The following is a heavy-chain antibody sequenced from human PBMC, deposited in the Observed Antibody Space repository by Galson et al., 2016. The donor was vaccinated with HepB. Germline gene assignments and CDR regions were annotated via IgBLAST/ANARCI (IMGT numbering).Heavy chain of an antibody. D-gene: IGHD6-19*01. CDR3: ARQGSGPGAGPCWSDP. J-gene: IGHJ5*02. CDR1: GYTFTSYS. V-gene: IGHV1-18*01. Sequence: SVKVSCKASGYTFTSYSISWVRQAPGQGLEWMGWINPYNGNGKTYYAQRFQGRVTMTTDTSTTTAYMALRSLRSDDTAVYYCARQGSGPGAGPCWSDPCGQGTLVGVSS. CDR2: INPYNGNGKT.